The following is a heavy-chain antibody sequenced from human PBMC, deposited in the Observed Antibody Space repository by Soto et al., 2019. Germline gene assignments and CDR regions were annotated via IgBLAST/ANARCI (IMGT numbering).Heavy chain of an antibody. CDR2: IIPVIGAP. D-gene: IGHD3-9*01. J-gene: IGHJ6*02. V-gene: IGHV1-69*01. CDR1: GGTISSDA. Sequence: QVHLVQSGAEMKRAGSSVRVSCKGLGGTISSDAISWVRQAPGRGLEWMGGIIPVIGAPNYGQRFQGRITITADESTNTAYMELSSLRPEDTAIYYCARVQRYDSPTGSAPAYGMDVWGQGTTVTVSS. CDR3: ARVQRYDSPTGSAPAYGMDV.